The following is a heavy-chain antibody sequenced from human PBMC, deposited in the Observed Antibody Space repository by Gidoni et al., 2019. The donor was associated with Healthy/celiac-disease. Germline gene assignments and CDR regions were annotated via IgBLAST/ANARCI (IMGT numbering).Heavy chain of an antibody. CDR3: ARDLSSGWPGSDY. CDR1: GFTFSRYG. Sequence: QVQLVESGGGVVQPGRSLRLSCAASGFTFSRYGMHWVRQAPGKGLEWVAVIWYDGSNKYYADSVKGRFTSSRDNSKNTLYLQMNSLRAEDTAVYYCARDLSSGWPGSDYWGQGTLVTVSS. V-gene: IGHV3-33*01. D-gene: IGHD6-19*01. CDR2: IWYDGSNK. J-gene: IGHJ4*02.